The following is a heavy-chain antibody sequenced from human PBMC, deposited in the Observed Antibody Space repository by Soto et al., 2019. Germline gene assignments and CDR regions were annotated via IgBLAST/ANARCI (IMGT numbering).Heavy chain of an antibody. CDR1: GGTFSSYA. CDR3: ARIPSTYYYGSGSYQSYYYYGMDV. Sequence: QVQLVQSGAEVKKPGSSVKVSCKASGGTFSSYAISWVRQAPGQGLEWMGGIIPIFGTANYAQECQGRVTITADESTSTAYRELSSLRSEDTAVYYGARIPSTYYYGSGSYQSYYYYGMDVWGQGTTVTVSS. CDR2: IIPIFGTA. J-gene: IGHJ6*02. V-gene: IGHV1-69*01. D-gene: IGHD3-10*01.